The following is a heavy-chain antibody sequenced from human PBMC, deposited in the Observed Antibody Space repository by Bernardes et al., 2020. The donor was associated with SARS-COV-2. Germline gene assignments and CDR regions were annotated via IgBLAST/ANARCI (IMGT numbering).Heavy chain of an antibody. J-gene: IGHJ4*02. D-gene: IGHD6-19*01. CDR3: ARPPGIAVAGQLDY. CDR2: INQDGSEK. Sequence: GGSLLLSCAASGFTFSSYFMSWVRQSPGKGLEWVANINQDGSEKYYVDSVKGRFTISRDNAKNSLYLQMNSLRAEDTAVYYCARPPGIAVAGQLDYWGQGTLVTVSS. V-gene: IGHV3-7*01. CDR1: GFTFSSYF.